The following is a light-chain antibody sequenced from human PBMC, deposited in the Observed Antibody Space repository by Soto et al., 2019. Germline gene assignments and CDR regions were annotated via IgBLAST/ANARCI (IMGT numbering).Light chain of an antibody. CDR1: QSVGSL. J-gene: IGKJ2*01. V-gene: IGKV1-39*01. CDR3: QQSSSLPYT. Sequence: DIQVTQSPSSLSASVGDRVTITCRASQSVGSLLNWFQQKPGKAPKLLIYAASTLQSGAPSRFSGSGAGTDFTLIISSLQPEDFATYYCQQSSSLPYTFGQGTKVDIK. CDR2: AAS.